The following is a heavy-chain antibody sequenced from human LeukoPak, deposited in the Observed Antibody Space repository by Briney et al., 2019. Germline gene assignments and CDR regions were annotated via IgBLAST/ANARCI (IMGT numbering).Heavy chain of an antibody. D-gene: IGHD2-15*01. V-gene: IGHV1-69*05. CDR1: GGTFSSYA. J-gene: IGHJ5*02. CDR2: IIPIFGTA. Sequence: GSSVKVSCKASGGTFSSYAISWVRQAPGQGLEWMGGIIPIFGTANYAQKFQGRVTITTDESTSTAYMELSSLRSEDTAVYYCARVPLPKESNFGYCSGGSCYSGWFDPWGQGTLVAVSS. CDR3: ARVPLPKESNFGYCSGGSCYSGWFDP.